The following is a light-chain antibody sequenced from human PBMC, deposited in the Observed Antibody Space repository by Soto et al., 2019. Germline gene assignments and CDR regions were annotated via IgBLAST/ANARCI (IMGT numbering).Light chain of an antibody. Sequence: DIQMTQSPSTLSASVGDRVTITCRASQSISGWLAWYQQKPGKAPKLIIYDASSLESGVPSRFSGSGSGTKFTLTISSLQPDDFATYYCQQYNTYRTFGQGTKVDIK. CDR1: QSISGW. CDR2: DAS. J-gene: IGKJ1*01. CDR3: QQYNTYRT. V-gene: IGKV1-5*01.